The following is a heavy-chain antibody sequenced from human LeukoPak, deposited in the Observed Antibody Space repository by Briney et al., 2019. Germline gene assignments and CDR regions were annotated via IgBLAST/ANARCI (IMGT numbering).Heavy chain of an antibody. V-gene: IGHV4-4*09. D-gene: IGHD3-3*01. CDR2: IYTSGTT. Sequence: PSETLSLTCTVSGGSISSYCWTWVRQPPGKGLEWIGYIYTSGTTDHNPSLRSRLTMSVDTSKNQLSLELRFLTAADTAVYYCATSYDAKTAPYDLWGQGTLVTVSS. J-gene: IGHJ5*02. CDR1: GGSISSYC. CDR3: ATSYDAKTAPYDL.